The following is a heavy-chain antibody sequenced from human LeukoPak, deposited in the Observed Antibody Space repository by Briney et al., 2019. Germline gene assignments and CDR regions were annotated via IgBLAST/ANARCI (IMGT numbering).Heavy chain of an antibody. CDR1: AGSISSSSYY. CDR3: ARRDYDILTGYSYYFDY. D-gene: IGHD3-9*01. V-gene: IGHV4-39*01. J-gene: IGHJ4*02. CDR2: IYYSRST. Sequence: PSEALSLTCTVSAGSISSSSYYWGWIRRPPGKELEGMGGIYYSRSTYYNPSPQSRVTTSVDTSKNQFSLQLSSVTAADTAVYYCARRDYDILTGYSYYFDYWGQGTLVTVSS.